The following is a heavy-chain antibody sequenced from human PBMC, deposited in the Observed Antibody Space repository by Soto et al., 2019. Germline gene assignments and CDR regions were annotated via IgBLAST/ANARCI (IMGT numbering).Heavy chain of an antibody. V-gene: IGHV1-69*13. CDR3: ACDVDTSMVPIRYYYDY. CDR1: GGSFSGYA. J-gene: IGHJ4*02. Sequence: SVKVSCKASGGSFSGYAFSWVRQAPGQGLEWMGGIIPIFGTAKYAQKFLGRVTITADESTRTAYMELSSLTSDDTAVYYCACDVDTSMVPIRYYYDYWGQGTLVTVSS. CDR2: IIPIFGTA. D-gene: IGHD5-18*01.